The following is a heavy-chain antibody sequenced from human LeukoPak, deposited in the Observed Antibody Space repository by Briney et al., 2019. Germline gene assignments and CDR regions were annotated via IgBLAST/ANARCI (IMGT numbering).Heavy chain of an antibody. CDR2: INSDGSST. J-gene: IGHJ4*02. D-gene: IGHD4-23*01. V-gene: IGHV3-74*01. Sequence: AGGSLRLSCAASGFTFSSYWMHWVRQAPGKWLVWVSRINSDGSSTSYADSVKGRFTISRDNAKNTLYLQMNSLRAEDTAVYYCARTTTVAPRGFDYWGQGTLVTVSS. CDR1: GFTFSSYW. CDR3: ARTTTVAPRGFDY.